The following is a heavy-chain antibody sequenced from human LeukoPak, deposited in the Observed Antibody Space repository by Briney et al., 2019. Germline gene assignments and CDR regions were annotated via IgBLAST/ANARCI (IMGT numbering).Heavy chain of an antibody. V-gene: IGHV3-23*01. D-gene: IGHD3-3*01. CDR1: GFTFSSYA. CDR2: ISGSGGST. CDR3: AEHYDFWSGYLNWFDP. J-gene: IGHJ5*02. Sequence: GGSLRLSCAASGFTFSSYAMSWVRQAPGKGLEWGSAISGSGGSTYYADSVKGRFTISRDNAKNSLYLQMNSLRAEDTAVYYCAEHYDFWSGYLNWFDPWGQGTLVTVSS.